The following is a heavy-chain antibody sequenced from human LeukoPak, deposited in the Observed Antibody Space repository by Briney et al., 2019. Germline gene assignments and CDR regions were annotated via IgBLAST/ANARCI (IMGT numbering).Heavy chain of an antibody. CDR3: AKDHGSLGSGLN. CDR1: GFTFSSYS. D-gene: IGHD3-10*01. Sequence: GGSLRLSCAASGFTFSSYSMNWVRQAPGKGLEWVSSISSSSSYIYYADSVKGRFTISRDNAKNSLYLQMNSLRAEDTAVYYCAKDHGSLGSGLNWGQGTLVTVSS. J-gene: IGHJ4*02. V-gene: IGHV3-21*04. CDR2: ISSSSSYI.